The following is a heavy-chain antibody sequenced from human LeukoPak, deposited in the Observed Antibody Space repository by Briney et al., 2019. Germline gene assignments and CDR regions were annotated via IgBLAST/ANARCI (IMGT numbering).Heavy chain of an antibody. CDR3: AKDPKVVRGSGKNYYYGMDV. Sequence: GGYLRLSCAASGFTFSSYAMSWVRQAPGKGLEWVSAISGSGGSTYYADSVKGRFTISRDNSKNTLYLQMNSLRAEDTAVYYCAKDPKVVRGSGKNYYYGMDVWGQGTTVTVSS. CDR1: GFTFSSYA. CDR2: ISGSGGST. V-gene: IGHV3-23*01. D-gene: IGHD3-10*01. J-gene: IGHJ6*02.